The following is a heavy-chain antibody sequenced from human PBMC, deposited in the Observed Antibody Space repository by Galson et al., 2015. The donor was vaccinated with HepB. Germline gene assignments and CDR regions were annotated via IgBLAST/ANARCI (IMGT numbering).Heavy chain of an antibody. Sequence: SLRLSCAASGFTFSSYGMHWVRQAPGKGLEWVAVISYDGSNKYYADSVKGRFTISRDNSKNTLYLQMNSLRAEDTAVYYCAKDRGGYSGYDITFDYWGQGTLVTVSS. D-gene: IGHD5-12*01. CDR3: AKDRGGYSGYDITFDY. CDR1: GFTFSSYG. CDR2: ISYDGSNK. V-gene: IGHV3-30*18. J-gene: IGHJ4*02.